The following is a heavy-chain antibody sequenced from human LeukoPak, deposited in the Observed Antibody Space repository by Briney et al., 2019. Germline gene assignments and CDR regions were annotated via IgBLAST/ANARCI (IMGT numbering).Heavy chain of an antibody. V-gene: IGHV3-23*01. Sequence: PGGSLRLSCAASGFTFTSYAMSWVRQAPGKGLEWVSGISGSGSSTYYADSVKGRFTISRDNSKNTLYLQMNSLRAEDTAVYYCAKDTHFSADPAATDAFDIWGQGTMVTVSS. CDR2: ISGSGSST. CDR3: AKDTHFSADPAATDAFDI. D-gene: IGHD5-12*01. J-gene: IGHJ3*02. CDR1: GFTFTSYA.